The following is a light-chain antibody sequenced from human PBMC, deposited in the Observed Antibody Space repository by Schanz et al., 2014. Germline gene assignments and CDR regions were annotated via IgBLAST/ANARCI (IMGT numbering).Light chain of an antibody. CDR1: QSISNY. J-gene: IGKJ1*01. CDR2: DAS. CDR3: QQYNSYLWT. Sequence: DIQMTQSPSSLSASVGDRVTITCRASQSISNYLNWYQQKPGKAPKLLIYDASSLESGVPSRFSGSGSGTEFTLTISSLQPDDFATYYCQQYNSYLWTFGQGTKVEIK. V-gene: IGKV1-5*01.